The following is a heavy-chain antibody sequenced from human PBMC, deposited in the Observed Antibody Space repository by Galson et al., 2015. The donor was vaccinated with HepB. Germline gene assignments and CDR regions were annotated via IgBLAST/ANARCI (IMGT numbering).Heavy chain of an antibody. CDR2: ISAYNGNT. CDR1: GYTFTSYG. CDR3: ARTLSQLARFRVAFDI. Sequence: SVKVSCKASGYTFTSYGISWVRQAPGQGLEWMGWISAYNGNTNYAQKLQGRVTMTTDTSTSTAYMELRSLRSDDTAVYYCARTLSQLARFRVAFDIWGQGTMVTVSS. D-gene: IGHD2/OR15-2a*01. V-gene: IGHV1-18*01. J-gene: IGHJ3*02.